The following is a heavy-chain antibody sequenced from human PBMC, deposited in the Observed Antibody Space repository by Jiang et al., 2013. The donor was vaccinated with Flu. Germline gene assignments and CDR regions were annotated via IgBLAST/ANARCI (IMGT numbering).Heavy chain of an antibody. V-gene: IGHV1-46*01. CDR1: GYTFRSFY. Sequence: SGAEVKKPGASVKISCKASGYTFRSFYLHWVRQAPGQGLEWMGIINPSNGNTNFAQKFQGRVSMTYDTSTSTVYMELTSLRSEDTAVYYCARGTSIQVWMDRLDPWGQGTLVTVSS. CDR3: ARGTSIQVWMDRLDP. D-gene: IGHD5-18*01. J-gene: IGHJ5*02. CDR2: INPSNGNT.